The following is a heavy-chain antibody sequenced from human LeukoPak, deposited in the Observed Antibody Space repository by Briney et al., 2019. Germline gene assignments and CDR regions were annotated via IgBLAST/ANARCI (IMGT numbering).Heavy chain of an antibody. Sequence: GASVTISCKTSGYTLSDYYMHWVRQAPGQGLEWMGWIRGDAGDTDSPKKFQGRVTMTRDTSTNTAYLELSRLRYDDTAIYFCARVRGNSCDYWGQGTLVTVSS. V-gene: IGHV1-2*02. CDR3: ARVRGNSCDY. CDR1: GYTLSDYY. CDR2: IRGDAGDT. J-gene: IGHJ4*02. D-gene: IGHD6-13*01.